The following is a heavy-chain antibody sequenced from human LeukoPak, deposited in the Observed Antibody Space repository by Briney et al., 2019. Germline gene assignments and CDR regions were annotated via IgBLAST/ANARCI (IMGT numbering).Heavy chain of an antibody. CDR1: GYTFTSYA. CDR2: INTNTGNP. D-gene: IGHD3-10*01. Sequence: ASVKVSCKASGYTFTSYAMNWVRQAPGQGLEWMGWINTNTGNPTYAQGFTGRFVFSLDTSVSTAYLQISSLKAEDTAVYYCARDWNYYGSGSYYRVNWFDPWGQGTLVTVSS. V-gene: IGHV7-4-1*02. CDR3: ARDWNYYGSGSYYRVNWFDP. J-gene: IGHJ5*02.